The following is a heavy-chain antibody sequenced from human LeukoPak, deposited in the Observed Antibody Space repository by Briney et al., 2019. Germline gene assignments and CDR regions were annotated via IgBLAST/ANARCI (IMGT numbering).Heavy chain of an antibody. Sequence: QAGGPLRLSCAASGFTFSSYWMHWVRQAPGKGLVWVSRINSDGSSTSYADSVKGRFTISRDNAKNTLYLQMNSLRAEDTAVYYCARVEGYDFWSGYYSLYNWFDPWGQGTLVTVSS. V-gene: IGHV3-74*01. CDR1: GFTFSSYW. D-gene: IGHD3-3*01. J-gene: IGHJ5*02. CDR2: INSDGSST. CDR3: ARVEGYDFWSGYYSLYNWFDP.